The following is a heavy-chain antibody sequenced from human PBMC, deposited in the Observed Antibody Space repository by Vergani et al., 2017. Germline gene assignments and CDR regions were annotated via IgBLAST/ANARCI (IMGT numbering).Heavy chain of an antibody. Sequence: EVQLVESGGGLVKPGGSLRLSCAASGFTFSSYSMNWVRQAPGKGLEWVSSISSSSSYIYYADSVKGRFTISRDNAKKALYLQMNSLRAEDTAVYYCASSRQLVRGWKFHYYYMDVWGKGTTVTVSS. V-gene: IGHV3-21*01. CDR1: GFTFSSYS. D-gene: IGHD6-13*01. CDR3: ASSRQLVRGWKFHYYYMDV. J-gene: IGHJ6*03. CDR2: ISSSSSYI.